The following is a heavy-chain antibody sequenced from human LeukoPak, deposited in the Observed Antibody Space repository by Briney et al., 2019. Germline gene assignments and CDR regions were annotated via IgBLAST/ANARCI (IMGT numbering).Heavy chain of an antibody. Sequence: SDTLSLTCTVSGGSISSYYWSWIRQPAGKGLEWIGRIYTSGSTNYNPSLKSRVTMSVDTSKNQFSLKLSSVTAAYTAVYYCAIDGSTSSGSYYHLIDYGGQGSLVTVSS. J-gene: IGHJ4*02. CDR3: AIDGSTSSGSYYHLIDY. CDR2: IYTSGST. V-gene: IGHV4-4*07. D-gene: IGHD3-10*01. CDR1: GGSISSYY.